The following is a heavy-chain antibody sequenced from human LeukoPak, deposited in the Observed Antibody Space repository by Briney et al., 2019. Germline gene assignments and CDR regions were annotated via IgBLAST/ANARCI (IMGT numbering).Heavy chain of an antibody. CDR2: VYTSGST. Sequence: SQTLSLTCTVSGGSISSGSYYWSWIRQPAGKGLEWIGRVYTSGSTNYNPSLKSRVTISVDTSKNQFSLKLSSVTAADTAVYYCARVGQLDDFWSGYYNYYYMDVWGKGTTVTVSS. J-gene: IGHJ6*03. CDR1: GGSISSGSYY. V-gene: IGHV4-61*02. D-gene: IGHD3-3*01. CDR3: ARVGQLDDFWSGYYNYYYMDV.